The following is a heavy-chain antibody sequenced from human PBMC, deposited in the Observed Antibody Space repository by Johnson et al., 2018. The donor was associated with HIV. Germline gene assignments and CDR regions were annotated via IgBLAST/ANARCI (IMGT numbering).Heavy chain of an antibody. CDR1: GFTFSDYY. CDR3: ARVGSSWGRVAFVI. CDR2: ISSSGSTI. J-gene: IGHJ3*02. V-gene: IGHV3-11*04. Sequence: QVQLVESGGGLVQPGGSLRLSCVASGFTFSDYYMSWIRQAPGKGLEWVSYISSSGSTIYYADSVNGRFTISRDNAKNSLYLQMNRLRAEDTAVYYCARVGSSWGRVAFVIWCQGTMVTVSS. D-gene: IGHD6-13*01.